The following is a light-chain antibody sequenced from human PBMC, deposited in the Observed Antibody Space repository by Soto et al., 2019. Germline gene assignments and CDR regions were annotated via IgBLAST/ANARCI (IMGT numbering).Light chain of an antibody. CDR1: SSDVGDYKY. Sequence: QSALTQPASVSGFPGQSITISCTGTSSDVGDYKYVCWYQQLPGRAPRLMIYEVSNRPSGVSNRFSGSKSGNTASLTISGLQAEDEGDYYCTSYSRSSTSVVFGGGTQLTVL. J-gene: IGLJ2*01. CDR2: EVS. V-gene: IGLV2-14*01. CDR3: TSYSRSSTSVV.